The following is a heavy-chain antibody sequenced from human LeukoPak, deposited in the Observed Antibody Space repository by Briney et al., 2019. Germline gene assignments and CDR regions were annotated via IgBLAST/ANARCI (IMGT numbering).Heavy chain of an antibody. CDR3: ARGRGPAAIRRRNYYYYYYMDV. V-gene: IGHV1-69*05. CDR2: IIPIFGTA. J-gene: IGHJ6*03. Sequence: WASVTVSFTASGGTFTSYAISWVRQAPGQGLEWMGGIIPIFGTANYAQKFQGRVTITTDESTSTAYMELSSLRSEDTAVYYCARGRGPAAIRRRNYYYYYYMDVWGKGTTVTVSS. D-gene: IGHD2-2*01. CDR1: GGTFTSYA.